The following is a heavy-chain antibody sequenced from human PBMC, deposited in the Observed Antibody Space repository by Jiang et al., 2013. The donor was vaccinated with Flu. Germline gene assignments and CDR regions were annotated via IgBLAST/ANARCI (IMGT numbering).Heavy chain of an antibody. CDR1: GFSLSTSGMR. J-gene: IGHJ4*02. D-gene: IGHD4-11*01. Sequence: KPTQTLTLTCTFSGFSLSTSGMRVSWIRQPPGKALEWLARIDWDDDKIYSTSLKSRLTITKDTSKNQVVLTMTNMDPVDTATYYCAHRPSTTEFDYWGQGTLVTVSS. CDR3: AHRPSTTEFDY. V-gene: IGHV2-5*08. CDR2: IDWDDDK.